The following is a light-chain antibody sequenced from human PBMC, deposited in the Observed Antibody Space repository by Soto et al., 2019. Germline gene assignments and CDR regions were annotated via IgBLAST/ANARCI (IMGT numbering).Light chain of an antibody. CDR3: QQRSNWPRT. Sequence: IVLTQSPATVSLSPGKRSTLSCMASQNISNYLIWYQQKPGQAPRLLSYDVSNRATGIPARFSGSGSGTDFTLTISSLQPEDFAVYYCQQRSNWPRTFGQGTKVDIK. J-gene: IGKJ1*01. CDR1: QNISNY. CDR2: DVS. V-gene: IGKV3-11*01.